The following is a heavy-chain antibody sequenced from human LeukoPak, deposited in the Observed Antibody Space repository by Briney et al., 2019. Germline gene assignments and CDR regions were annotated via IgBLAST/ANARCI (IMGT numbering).Heavy chain of an antibody. D-gene: IGHD3-3*01. V-gene: IGHV1-2*02. J-gene: IGHJ3*02. Sequence: EASVKVSCKASGYTFTGYYMHWVRQAPGQGLEWMGWINPNSGGTNYAQKFQGRVTMTRDTSISTAYMELGRLRSDDTAVYYCARFYDFWSGYYPRSRAFDIWGQGTMVTVSS. CDR2: INPNSGGT. CDR1: GYTFTGYY. CDR3: ARFYDFWSGYYPRSRAFDI.